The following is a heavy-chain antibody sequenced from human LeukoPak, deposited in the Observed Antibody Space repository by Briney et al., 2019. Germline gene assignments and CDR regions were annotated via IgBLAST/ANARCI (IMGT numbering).Heavy chain of an antibody. V-gene: IGHV4-4*07. CDR2: IYTSGST. CDR1: GGSISSYY. Sequence: SETLSLTCTVSGGSISSYYWSWIRQPAGKGLEWIGRIYTSGSTNYNPSLKSRVTMSVDTSKNQFSLNLSSVTAADTAVYYCAGTYYYDSSGYYHYSLWGQGTLVTVSS. CDR3: AGTYYYDSSGYYHYSL. D-gene: IGHD3-22*01. J-gene: IGHJ4*02.